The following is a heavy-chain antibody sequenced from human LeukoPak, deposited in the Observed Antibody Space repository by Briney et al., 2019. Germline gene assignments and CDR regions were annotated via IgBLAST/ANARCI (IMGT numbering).Heavy chain of an antibody. Sequence: SETLSLTCAVYGGSFSGYYWSWIRQPPGKGLEWIGEINHSGSTNYSPSLKSRVTISVDTSKNQFSLRLSSVTAADTAVYYCARGITIFGVVYYYYMDVWGKGTTVTVSS. V-gene: IGHV4-34*01. CDR1: GGSFSGYY. CDR3: ARGITIFGVVYYYYMDV. D-gene: IGHD3-3*01. CDR2: INHSGST. J-gene: IGHJ6*03.